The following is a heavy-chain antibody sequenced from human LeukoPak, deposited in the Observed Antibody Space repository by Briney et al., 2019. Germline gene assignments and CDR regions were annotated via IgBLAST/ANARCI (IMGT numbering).Heavy chain of an antibody. Sequence: SETLSLTCAVYGGSFSGYYWSWIRQPPGKGLEWIGEINHSGSTNYNPYLKSRVTISVDTSKNQFSLKLSSVTAADTAVYYCARVRRVLRYFDWLPDYWGQGTLVTVSS. CDR1: GGSFSGYY. J-gene: IGHJ4*02. CDR3: ARVRRVLRYFDWLPDY. V-gene: IGHV4-34*01. D-gene: IGHD3-9*01. CDR2: INHSGST.